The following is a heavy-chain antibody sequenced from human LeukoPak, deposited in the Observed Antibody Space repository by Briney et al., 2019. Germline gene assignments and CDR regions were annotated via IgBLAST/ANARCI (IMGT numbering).Heavy chain of an antibody. J-gene: IGHJ4*02. CDR1: GFTFSNYG. CDR2: EWYDGSNK. Sequence: GGSLRLSCAASGFTFSNYGMHWVRQAPGKGLEWVAVEWYDGSNKYYADSVKGRFTISRENSKNTLYLQMNRLRDEDTAVYYCAREDCSCGSCTFDYWGQGTLVTVSS. V-gene: IGHV3-33*01. CDR3: AREDCSCGSCTFDY. D-gene: IGHD2-15*01.